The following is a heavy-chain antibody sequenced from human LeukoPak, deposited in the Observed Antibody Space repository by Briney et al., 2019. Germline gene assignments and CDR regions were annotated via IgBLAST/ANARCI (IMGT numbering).Heavy chain of an antibody. D-gene: IGHD4-17*01. CDR2: IKSKTDGGTT. Sequence: GGSLRLSCAASGFTFSNAWMRWVRQAPGKGLEWVGRIKSKTDGGTTDYAARVEGRVTISRHDSKLTLYLQMNSLKTEDPAVYYCTTAAPSTADFDYWGQGPLVTVSS. J-gene: IGHJ4*02. CDR3: TTAAPSTADFDY. CDR1: GFTFSNAW. V-gene: IGHV3-15*01.